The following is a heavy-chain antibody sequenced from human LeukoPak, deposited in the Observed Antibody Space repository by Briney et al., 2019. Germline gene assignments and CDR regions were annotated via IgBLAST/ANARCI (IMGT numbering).Heavy chain of an antibody. D-gene: IGHD3-22*01. CDR3: TREDDSSGYRPFDI. J-gene: IGHJ3*02. CDR1: GYTFTGYY. CDR2: INPNSGGT. V-gene: IGHV1-2*06. Sequence: ASVKVSCKASGYTFTGYYMHWVRQAPGQGLEWMGRINPNSGGTNYAQKFQGRVTMTRDTSISTAYMELSRLRSDDTAVYCCTREDDSSGYRPFDIWGQGTMVTVSS.